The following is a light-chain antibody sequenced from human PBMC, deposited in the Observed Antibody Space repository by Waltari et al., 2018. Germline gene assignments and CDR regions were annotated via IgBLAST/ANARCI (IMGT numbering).Light chain of an antibody. V-gene: IGKV3-20*01. CDR1: QSVTRA. J-gene: IGKJ1*01. CDR3: QHYLHLPVT. Sequence: EIAWTQSPCTLSLSPGESATLSCRTSQSVTRALAWYQQKPGQAPRLLIYGASNLATGIPDRFSGSGSGTDFSLTISSLEPEDFAVYYCQHYLHLPVTFWQGTKVEVK. CDR2: GAS.